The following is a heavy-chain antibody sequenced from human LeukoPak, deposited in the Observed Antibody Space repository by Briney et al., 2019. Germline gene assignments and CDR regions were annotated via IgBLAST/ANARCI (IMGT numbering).Heavy chain of an antibody. D-gene: IGHD4-4*01. CDR1: GFTFSSYA. Sequence: GRSLRLSCAASGFTFSSYAMHWVRQAPGKGLEWVAVTSYDGSNKYYADSVKGRFTISRDNSKNTLYLQMNSLRAEDTAVYYCARGGPMTTVTTGSNYYYYGMDVWGQGTTVTVSS. V-gene: IGHV3-30-3*01. J-gene: IGHJ6*02. CDR3: ARGGPMTTVTTGSNYYYYGMDV. CDR2: TSYDGSNK.